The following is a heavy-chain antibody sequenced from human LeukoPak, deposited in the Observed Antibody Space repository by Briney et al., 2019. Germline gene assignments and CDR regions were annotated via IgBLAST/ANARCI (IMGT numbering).Heavy chain of an antibody. Sequence: ASVKVSCKASGYTFTSYYMHWVRQAPGQGLEWMGIINPSGGSTSYAQKFQGRVTMTRDMSTSTVYMELSSLRSEDTAVYYCARDQGGIAAAAYWFDPWGQGTLVTVSS. CDR2: INPSGGST. CDR3: ARDQGGIAAAAYWFDP. D-gene: IGHD6-13*01. CDR1: GYTFTSYY. J-gene: IGHJ5*02. V-gene: IGHV1-46*01.